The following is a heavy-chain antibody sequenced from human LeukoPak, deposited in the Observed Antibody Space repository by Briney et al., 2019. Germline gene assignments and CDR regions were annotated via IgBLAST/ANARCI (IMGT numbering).Heavy chain of an antibody. CDR1: GGSFSGYY. V-gene: IGHV4-34*01. Sequence: SETLSLTCAVYGGSFSGYYWSWIRQPPGKGLEWIGEINHSGSTNYNPSLKSRVTISVDTSKNQFSLKLSSVTAADTAVYYCARGSMAPTTYYYYYGMDVWGQGTTVTVSS. CDR2: INHSGST. CDR3: ARGSMAPTTYYYYYGMDV. D-gene: IGHD2/OR15-2a*01. J-gene: IGHJ6*02.